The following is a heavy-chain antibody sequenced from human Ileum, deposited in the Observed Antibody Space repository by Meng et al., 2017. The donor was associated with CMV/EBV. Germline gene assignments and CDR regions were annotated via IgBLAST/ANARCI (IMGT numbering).Heavy chain of an antibody. CDR1: GYSFTNYW. V-gene: IGHV5-51*01. CDR3: ARYCGGTSCYQRGLDY. D-gene: IGHD2-2*01. CDR2: IYCRDSDT. Sequence: GESLKISCQVFGYSFTNYWIAWVRQMPGKGLEWMGLIYCRDSDTTYSPAFQGQVTISVDKSISTAYLQWSNLKASDAAIYYCARYCGGTSCYQRGLDYWGQGTQVTVSS. J-gene: IGHJ4*02.